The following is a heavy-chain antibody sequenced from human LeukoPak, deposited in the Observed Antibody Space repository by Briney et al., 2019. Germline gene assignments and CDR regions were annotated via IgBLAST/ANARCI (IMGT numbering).Heavy chain of an antibody. V-gene: IGHV3-43*01. CDR1: GFTSDDYT. CDR2: ISWDGGST. Sequence: GGSLRLSCAASGFTSDDYTMHWVRQAPGKGLEWVSLISWDGGSTYYADSVKGRFTISRDNSKNSLYLQMNSLRTEDTALYYCAKSSFNSGYYMDVWGKGTTVTVSS. CDR3: AKSSFNSGYYMDV. D-gene: IGHD6-6*01. J-gene: IGHJ6*03.